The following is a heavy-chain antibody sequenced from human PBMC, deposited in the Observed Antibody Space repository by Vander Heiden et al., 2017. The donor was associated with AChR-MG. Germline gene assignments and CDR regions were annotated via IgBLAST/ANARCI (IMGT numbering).Heavy chain of an antibody. CDR3: ARKTYYYDSRGYRLDAFDI. V-gene: IGHV4-59*01. D-gene: IGHD3-22*01. Sequence: QVQLQESGPGLVKPSETLSLTCTVSGGSISSYYWSWIRQPPGKGLEWIGYIYYSGSTNYNPSLKSRVTISVDTSKNQFSLKLSSVTAADTAVYYCARKTYYYDSRGYRLDAFDIWGQGTMVTVSS. J-gene: IGHJ3*02. CDR2: IYYSGST. CDR1: GGSISSYY.